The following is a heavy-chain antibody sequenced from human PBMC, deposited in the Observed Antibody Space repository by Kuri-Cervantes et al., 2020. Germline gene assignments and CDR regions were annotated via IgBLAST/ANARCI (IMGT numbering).Heavy chain of an antibody. CDR3: AKEEWGYGDYGEDGVDY. CDR2: IGTAGDT. Sequence: GGSLRLSCAASGFTFSSYDMHWVRQATGKGLEWVSAIGTAGDTYYPGSVKGRFTISRDNSKNTLYLQMNSLRAEDTAVYYCAKEEWGYGDYGEDGVDYWGQGTLVTVSS. D-gene: IGHD4-17*01. V-gene: IGHV3-13*01. J-gene: IGHJ4*02. CDR1: GFTFSSYD.